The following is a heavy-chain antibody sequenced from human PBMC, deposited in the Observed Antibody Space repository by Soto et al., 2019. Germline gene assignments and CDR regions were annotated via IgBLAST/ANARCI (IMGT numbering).Heavy chain of an antibody. Sequence: QITLRESGPTLVKPTQTLTLTCAYSGFSFSTTGVGVGWFRQPPGQALQWLAIIYWNGNERYSPSLNGRLTVTKDTSKNQVLLTMTKVDPVDTATYYCAYELSGYYYVMDVWGPGTNVTVSS. V-gene: IGHV2-5*01. CDR2: IYWNGNE. J-gene: IGHJ6*02. D-gene: IGHD3-10*01. CDR3: AYELSGYYYVMDV. CDR1: GFSFSTTGVG.